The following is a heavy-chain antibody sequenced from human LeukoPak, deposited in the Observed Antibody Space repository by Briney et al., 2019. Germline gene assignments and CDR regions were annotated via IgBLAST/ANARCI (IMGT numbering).Heavy chain of an antibody. CDR3: AKDGGFGELQLYYFDY. D-gene: IGHD3-10*01. Sequence: GGSLRLSCVASGFSFNNYGTHWVRQAPGKGLEWVTFMQYDGSVEFYADSVKGRFTISRDNSKNTVYLQMNSLRAEDTAVYYCAKDGGFGELQLYYFDYWGQGTLVTVSS. V-gene: IGHV3-30*02. CDR2: MQYDGSVE. J-gene: IGHJ4*02. CDR1: GFSFNNYG.